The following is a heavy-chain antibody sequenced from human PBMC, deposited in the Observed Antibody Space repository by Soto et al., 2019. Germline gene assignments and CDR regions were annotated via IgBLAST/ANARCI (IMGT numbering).Heavy chain of an antibody. CDR3: AKDEGAPVDY. J-gene: IGHJ4*02. V-gene: IGHV3-30*18. CDR2: ISYDGSNK. Sequence: QVQLVESGGGVVQPGRSLRLSCAASGFTFSSYGMHWVRQAPGKGLEWVAVISYDGSNKYYADSVKGRFTISRDNSKNTLYLQMNSLRAEDTAVYYCAKDEGAPVDYWGQGTLVTVSS. CDR1: GFTFSSYG. D-gene: IGHD1-26*01.